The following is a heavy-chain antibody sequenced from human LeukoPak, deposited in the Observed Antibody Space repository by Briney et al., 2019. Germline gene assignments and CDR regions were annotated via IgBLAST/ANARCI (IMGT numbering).Heavy chain of an antibody. CDR3: AELGITMIGGV. D-gene: IGHD3-10*02. V-gene: IGHV3-48*03. CDR1: GFTFSSYE. J-gene: IGHJ6*04. CDR2: ISSSGSTI. Sequence: GGSLRLSCAASGFTFSSYEMNWVRQAPGKGLEWVSYISSSGSTIYYADSVKGRFTISRDNAKNSLYLQMHSLRAEDTAVYYCAELGITMIGGVWGKGTTVTISS.